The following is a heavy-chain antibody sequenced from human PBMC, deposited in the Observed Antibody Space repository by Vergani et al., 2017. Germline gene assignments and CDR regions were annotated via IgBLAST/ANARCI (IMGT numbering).Heavy chain of an antibody. V-gene: IGHV3-20*04. CDR3: ARDGLQWLVRTDHFDY. J-gene: IGHJ4*02. D-gene: IGHD6-19*01. CDR2: IDWIGGST. CDR1: GFTLDDYG. Sequence: EVQLVESGGGVVRPGGSLRLSCAASGFTLDDYGMSWVRQAPGKGLEWVSGIDWIGGSTGYADSVKGRFTISRDNAKNSLYLQMNSLRAEDTALYYCARDGLQWLVRTDHFDYWDQGTLVTVSS.